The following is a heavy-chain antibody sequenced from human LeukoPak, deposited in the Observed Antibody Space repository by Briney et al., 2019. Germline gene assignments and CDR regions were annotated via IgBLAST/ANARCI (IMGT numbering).Heavy chain of an antibody. CDR2: INPSGGST. J-gene: IGHJ6*02. CDR3: ARGELTYGSGSYYISDYYGMDV. D-gene: IGHD3-10*01. Sequence: ASVKVSCKASGYTFTSYYMHWVRQAPGQGLEWMGIINPSGGSTSYAQKFQGRVTMTRDTSTSTVYMELSSLRSEDTAVYYCARGELTYGSGSYYISDYYGMDVWGQGTTVTVSS. V-gene: IGHV1-46*01. CDR1: GYTFTSYY.